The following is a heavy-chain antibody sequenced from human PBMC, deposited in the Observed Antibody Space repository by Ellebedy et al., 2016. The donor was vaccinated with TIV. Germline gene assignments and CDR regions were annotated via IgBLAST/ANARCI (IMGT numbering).Heavy chain of an antibody. Sequence: GGSLRLXXAASGFTFSSYAMSWVRQAPGKGLEWVSAIRGSGGSTYYADSVKGRFTISRDNSKNTLYLQMNSLRAEDTAVYYCAKDLDYGGVDWFDPWGQGTLVTVSS. D-gene: IGHD4-23*01. CDR2: IRGSGGST. V-gene: IGHV3-23*01. J-gene: IGHJ5*02. CDR3: AKDLDYGGVDWFDP. CDR1: GFTFSSYA.